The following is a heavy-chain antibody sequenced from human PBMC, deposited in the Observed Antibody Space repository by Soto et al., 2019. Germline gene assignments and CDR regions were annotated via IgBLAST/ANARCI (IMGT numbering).Heavy chain of an antibody. J-gene: IGHJ4*02. V-gene: IGHV4-39*01. CDR1: GGTIKSSRYD. Sequence: PSGSLSLTRTVCGGTIKSSRYDWGWIRKPPGKGLEWIGSIYYSGSTYYNPSLKSRVTISVDTSKNQFSLKLSSVTAADTAVYYCATAYYDYVWGSFRYWGQGTLVTVSS. D-gene: IGHD3-16*02. CDR2: IYYSGST. CDR3: ATAYYDYVWGSFRY.